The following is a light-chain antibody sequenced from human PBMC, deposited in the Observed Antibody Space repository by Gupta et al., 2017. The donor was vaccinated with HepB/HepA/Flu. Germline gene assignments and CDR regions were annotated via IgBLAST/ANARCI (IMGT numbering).Light chain of an antibody. CDR2: GNS. Sequence: QSVLTPPPTVPGAPGQRVTSACTGSSSNIGAGYDVHWYQQLPGTAPKHLIYGNSNRPSGVPDRFSGSKSGTSASLAITGLQAEDEADYYCQSYDSSLSVVFGGGTKLTVL. CDR1: SSNIGAGYD. J-gene: IGLJ2*01. CDR3: QSYDSSLSVV. V-gene: IGLV1-40*01.